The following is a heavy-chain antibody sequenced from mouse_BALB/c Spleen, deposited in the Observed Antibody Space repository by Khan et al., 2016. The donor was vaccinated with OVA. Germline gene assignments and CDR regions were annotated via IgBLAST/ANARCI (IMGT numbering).Heavy chain of an antibody. CDR2: INPHIGET. V-gene: IGHV1-20*02. CDR1: GYSFTGYF. J-gene: IGHJ2*01. CDR3: ARSYGSDFDY. Sequence: VQLQQSGPELVKPGASVKISCKASGYSFTGYFIHWVMQSPGKSLEWIGRINPHIGETFYNQKFRGKATLTVDESSSTAHMELRSLASEDSAVYFCARSYGSDFDYWGQGTTLTVSS. D-gene: IGHD1-1*01.